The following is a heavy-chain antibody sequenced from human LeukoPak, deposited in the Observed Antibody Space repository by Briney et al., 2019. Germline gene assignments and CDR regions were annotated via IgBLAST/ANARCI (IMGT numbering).Heavy chain of an antibody. J-gene: IGHJ4*02. CDR3: AKSLDAQAVADPFDY. D-gene: IGHD6-19*01. Sequence: GGSLRLSCAASGFIFSTYDMHWVRQAPGKGLEWVAVVSYDGSNIYHAASVQGRFTISRDNSKNTLYLQMNGLRAEDTAVYYCAKSLDAQAVADPFDYWGQGTLVTVSS. CDR1: GFIFSTYD. CDR2: VSYDGSNI. V-gene: IGHV3-30*18.